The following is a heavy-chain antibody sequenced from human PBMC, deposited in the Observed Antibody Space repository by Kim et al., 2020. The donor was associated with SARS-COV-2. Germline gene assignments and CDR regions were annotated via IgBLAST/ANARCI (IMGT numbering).Heavy chain of an antibody. Sequence: GGSLRLSCAASGFIFSKYGMHWVRQAPGKGLEWVATISNDGSYQYYGDSVKGRFTISRDISQNTLYLQMNSLRAEDTAVYYCAKPSSSGSYYLYYFDYWGQETRVIVSS. CDR3: AKPSSSGSYYLYYFDY. D-gene: IGHD3-10*01. CDR1: GFIFSKYG. V-gene: IGHV3-30*18. CDR2: ISNDGSYQ. J-gene: IGHJ4*02.